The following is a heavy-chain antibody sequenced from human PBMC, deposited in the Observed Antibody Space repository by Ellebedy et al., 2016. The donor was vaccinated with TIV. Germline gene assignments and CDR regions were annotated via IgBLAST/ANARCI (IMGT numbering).Heavy chain of an antibody. CDR3: ARRFYSDSSGFHPYDY. CDR1: GFTLGSYA. V-gene: IGHV3-23*01. J-gene: IGHJ4*02. D-gene: IGHD3-22*01. Sequence: GESLKISCAASGFTLGSYAMSWVRQAPGKRLEWVSAISADATATYYADSVKGRFTISRDNSKNSLYLQMDSLRAEDTAVYYCARRFYSDSSGFHPYDYWGQGILVTVSS. CDR2: ISADATAT.